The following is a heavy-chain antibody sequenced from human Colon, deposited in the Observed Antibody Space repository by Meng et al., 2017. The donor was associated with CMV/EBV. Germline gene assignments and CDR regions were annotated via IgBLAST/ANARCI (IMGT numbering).Heavy chain of an antibody. CDR3: ARSRDIVLEPASIGWYFDL. CDR2: ISSSSGYI. Sequence: TLSSYTMNWVRQAPGKGLEWVSSISSSSGYIFYADSVKGRFTISRDNADNSLSLQMNSLRVEDTAVYYCARSRDIVLEPASIGWYFDLWGRGTLVTVSS. CDR1: TLSSYT. D-gene: IGHD2-2*01. V-gene: IGHV3-21*01. J-gene: IGHJ2*01.